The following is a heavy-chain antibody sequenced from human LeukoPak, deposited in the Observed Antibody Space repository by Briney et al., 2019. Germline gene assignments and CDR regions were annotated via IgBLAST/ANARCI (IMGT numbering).Heavy chain of an antibody. J-gene: IGHJ4*02. D-gene: IGHD1-1*01. CDR3: AKDTPTTGYHLDS. CDR2: IRYDGSDK. CDR1: GFTFSSYW. Sequence: PGGSLRLSCAASGFTFSSYWMHWVRQAPGKGLVRVAFIRYDGSDKSYADSVKGRFTISRDNSENTLYLQINSLRVEDTAVYYCAKDTPTTGYHLDSWGQGTLVTVSS. V-gene: IGHV3-30*02.